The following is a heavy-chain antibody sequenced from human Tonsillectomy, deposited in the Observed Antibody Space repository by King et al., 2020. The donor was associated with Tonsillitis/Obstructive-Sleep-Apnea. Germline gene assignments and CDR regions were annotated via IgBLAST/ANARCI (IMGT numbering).Heavy chain of an antibody. CDR3: AHSYDYDYDISGYYFRRPLFDY. D-gene: IGHD3-22*01. J-gene: IGHJ4*02. CDR2: IYWDDDK. CDR1: GFSLSTSGVS. Sequence: VTLKESGPTLVKPTQTLTLTCTFSGFSLSTSGVSVGWIRQPPGQALEWLALIYWDDDKRYSPFVKSRLTITKDTSKNQVVLTMTNMDPVDTATYYCAHSYDYDYDISGYYFRRPLFDYWGQGTLVTVSS. V-gene: IGHV2-5*02.